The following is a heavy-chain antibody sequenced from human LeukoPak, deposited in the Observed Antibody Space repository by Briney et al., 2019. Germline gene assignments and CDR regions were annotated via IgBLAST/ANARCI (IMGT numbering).Heavy chain of an antibody. CDR1: GFTFSSYG. V-gene: IGHV3-23*01. D-gene: IGHD5-18*01. CDR2: ISGSGGST. CDR3: ARDYGRAYSFGYFDY. J-gene: IGHJ4*02. Sequence: GGSLRLSCAASGFTFSSYGLNWVRQAPGKGLEWVSVISGSGGSTYYADSVRGRFTISKDISKNTLYLQMNSLGVEDTAIYYCARDYGRAYSFGYFDYWGQGALVTVSS.